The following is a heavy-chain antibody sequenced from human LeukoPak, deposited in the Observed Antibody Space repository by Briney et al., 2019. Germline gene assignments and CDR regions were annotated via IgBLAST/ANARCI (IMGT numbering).Heavy chain of an antibody. J-gene: IGHJ4*02. CDR3: AKPTYVDTAMAFDY. CDR2: ISYDGSNK. V-gene: IGHV3-30*18. Sequence: GGSLRLSCAASGFTFSSYGMHWVRQAPGKGLEWVAVISYDGSNKYYADSVKGRFTISRDNSKNTLYLQMNSLRAEDTAVYYCAKPTYVDTAMAFDYWGQGTLVTVSS. CDR1: GFTFSSYG. D-gene: IGHD5-18*01.